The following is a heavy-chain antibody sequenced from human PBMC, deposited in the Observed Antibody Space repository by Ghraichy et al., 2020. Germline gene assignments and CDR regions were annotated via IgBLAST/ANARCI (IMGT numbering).Heavy chain of an antibody. CDR2: INSDGSST. J-gene: IGHJ6*02. D-gene: IGHD6-13*01. CDR3: ARGGESSWYYYYGMDV. CDR1: GFTFSSYW. V-gene: IGHV3-74*01. Sequence: GGSLRLSCAASGFTFSSYWMHWVRQAPGKGLVWVSRINSDGSSTSYADSVKGRFTISRDNAKNTLYLQMNSLRAEDTAVYYCARGGESSWYYYYGMDVWGQGTTVTVSS.